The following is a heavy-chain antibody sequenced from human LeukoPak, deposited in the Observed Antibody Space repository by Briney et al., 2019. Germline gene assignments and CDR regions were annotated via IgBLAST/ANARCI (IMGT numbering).Heavy chain of an antibody. D-gene: IGHD6-19*01. V-gene: IGHV1-18*01. CDR2: ISAYNGNT. CDR1: GYTFTSYG. Sequence: ASVKVSCKASGYTFTSYGISWVRRAPGQGLEWMGWISAYNGNTNYAQKLQGRVTMTTDTSTSTAYMELRSLRSDDTAVYYCARLAVAVAGTFWFDPWGQGTLVTVSS. CDR3: ARLAVAVAGTFWFDP. J-gene: IGHJ5*02.